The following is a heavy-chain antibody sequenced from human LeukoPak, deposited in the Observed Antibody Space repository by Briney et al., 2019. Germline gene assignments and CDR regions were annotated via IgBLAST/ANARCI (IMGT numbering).Heavy chain of an antibody. CDR2: ISSSSRYI. V-gene: IGHV3-21*01. Sequence: GGSLRLSCAASGFTLSSCNMNWVGQAPRKGLEWVSSISSSSRYIYYADSVKGRFTISRDNAKNSLYLQMNSLRAEDTAVYYCARDSKLRADSGYDLADYWGQGTLVTVSS. CDR3: ARDSKLRADSGYDLADY. D-gene: IGHD5-12*01. CDR1: GFTLSSCN. J-gene: IGHJ4*02.